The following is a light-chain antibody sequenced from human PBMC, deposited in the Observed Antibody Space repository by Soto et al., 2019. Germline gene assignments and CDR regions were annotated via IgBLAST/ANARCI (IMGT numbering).Light chain of an antibody. J-gene: IGLJ2*01. CDR1: SSDIRDSNY. V-gene: IGLV2-8*01. CDR3: GSKAGSDKHVV. Sequence: QSALSQPPSASGSPGQSVTISCSGISSDIRDSNYVSWYQQHPGKAPKLVVSEVTKRPSGVPDRFSGSRSDTTAFLTISGLQTEDEADYYCGSKAGSDKHVVFGGGTKLTVL. CDR2: EVT.